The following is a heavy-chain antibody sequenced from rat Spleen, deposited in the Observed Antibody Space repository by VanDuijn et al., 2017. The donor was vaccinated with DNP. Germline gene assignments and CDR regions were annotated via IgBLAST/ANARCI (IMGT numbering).Heavy chain of an antibody. Sequence: EVQLQESGPGLVKPSQSLSLTCSVTGYSITSNYWAWIRKFPGNKMEWMGYINYSGSTGYSPSLKSRISINRDTSTNQFFLQLNSVTTEDTATYYCARGLRRVPHYYWYFDFWGPGTMVTVSS. CDR2: INYSGST. D-gene: IGHD1-11*01. CDR3: ARGLRRVPHYYWYFDF. J-gene: IGHJ1*01. CDR1: GYSITSNY. V-gene: IGHV3-1*01.